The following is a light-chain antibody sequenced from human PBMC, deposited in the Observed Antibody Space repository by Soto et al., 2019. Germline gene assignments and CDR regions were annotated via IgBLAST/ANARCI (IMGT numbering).Light chain of an antibody. CDR3: QQNDRTPHT. Sequence: EIELTQSPCTLSSSPGERATLSCRASQSVSSNYLAWYQQKPGQAPRLLIYDSSSRATGIPDRFSGSGSGTDFSLTISSLQPEDFAVYYCQQNDRTPHTFGQGTKVDIK. CDR2: DSS. CDR1: QSVSSNY. V-gene: IGKV3-20*01. J-gene: IGKJ1*01.